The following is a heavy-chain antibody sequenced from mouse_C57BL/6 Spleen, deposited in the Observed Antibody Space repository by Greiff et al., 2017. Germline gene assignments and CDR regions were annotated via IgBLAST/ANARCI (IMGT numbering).Heavy chain of an antibody. D-gene: IGHD2-12*01. CDR2: IWSGGST. Sequence: VQLQQSGPGLVQPSQSLSITCTVSGFSLTSYGVHWVRHSPGKGLEWLGVIWSGGSTDYNAAFISRLSISKDNSKSQVFFKMNSLQADDTAIYYCASYDDGVGYAMDYWGQGTSVTVSS. J-gene: IGHJ4*01. CDR1: GFSLTSYG. CDR3: ASYDDGVGYAMDY. V-gene: IGHV2-2*01.